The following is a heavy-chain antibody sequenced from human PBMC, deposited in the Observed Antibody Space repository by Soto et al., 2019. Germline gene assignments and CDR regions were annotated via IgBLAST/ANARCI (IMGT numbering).Heavy chain of an antibody. CDR3: ARDGWDYYDSSGSDWPYYFDY. J-gene: IGHJ4*02. CDR1: GGSISSYY. Sequence: PSETLSLTCTVSGGSISSYYWSWIRQPAGKGLEWIGRIYTSGSTNYNPSLKSRVTMSVDTSKNQFSLKLSSVTAADTAVYYCARDGWDYYDSSGSDWPYYFDYWGQGTLVTVSS. CDR2: IYTSGST. V-gene: IGHV4-4*07. D-gene: IGHD3-22*01.